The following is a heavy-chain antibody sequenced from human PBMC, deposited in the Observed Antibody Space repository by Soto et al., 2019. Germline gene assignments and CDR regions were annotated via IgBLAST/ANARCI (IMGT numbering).Heavy chain of an antibody. V-gene: IGHV1-69*02. CDR2: INPILRRS. CDR1: GDTFTFYS. D-gene: IGHD3-10*01. CDR3: ASSYGSGHRALDC. J-gene: IGHJ4*02. Sequence: QVQLVQSGAEVKRPGSSVKVSCKASGDTFTFYSINWVRQAPGLGLEWMGRINPILRRSNYAQRFQGRVTMTADKSTSTAHMELSSPRSEDTPIYYWASSYGSGHRALDCWGQGALVTASS.